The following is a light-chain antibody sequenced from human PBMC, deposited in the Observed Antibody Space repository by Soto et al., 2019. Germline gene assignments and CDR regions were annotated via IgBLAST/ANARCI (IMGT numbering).Light chain of an antibody. J-gene: IGKJ1*01. V-gene: IGKV3-20*01. Sequence: EIVLTQSPGTLSLSPGERATLSCRASQSVSSSYLAWYQQKPGQAHRLLIYGASSRATGIPDRFSGSGSGTDFTLTIRRLEPEDFAVYYCKQFGGSPRTFGQGTKVDI. CDR2: GAS. CDR3: KQFGGSPRT. CDR1: QSVSSSY.